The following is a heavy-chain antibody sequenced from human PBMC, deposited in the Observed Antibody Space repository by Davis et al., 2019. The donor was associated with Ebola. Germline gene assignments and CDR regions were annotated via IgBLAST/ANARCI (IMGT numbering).Heavy chain of an antibody. CDR2: MNPNSGNT. CDR3: ARDSGTTDFDY. CDR1: GYTFTSYD. D-gene: IGHD3-10*01. J-gene: IGHJ4*02. V-gene: IGHV1-8*01. Sequence: ASVKVSCKASGYTFTSYDINWVRQATGQGLEWMGWMNPNSGNTGYAQKFQGRVTMTRNTSISTAYMELSRLRSDDTAVYYCARDSGTTDFDYWGQGTLVTVSS.